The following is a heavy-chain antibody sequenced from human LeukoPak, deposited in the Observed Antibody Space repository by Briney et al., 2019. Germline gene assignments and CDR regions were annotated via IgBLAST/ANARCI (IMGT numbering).Heavy chain of an antibody. CDR2: IYGGGNT. Sequence: GGSLRLSCAASGFTVRSNYMSWVRQAPGKGLEWVSVIYGGGNTRYYADSVKGRFTVSRDNAKNTFHLQMQSLKVEDTAIYYCTRGSGFETGDYWGQGTLVTVSS. CDR1: GFTVRSNY. V-gene: IGHV3-53*01. CDR3: TRGSGFETGDY. J-gene: IGHJ4*02. D-gene: IGHD5-12*01.